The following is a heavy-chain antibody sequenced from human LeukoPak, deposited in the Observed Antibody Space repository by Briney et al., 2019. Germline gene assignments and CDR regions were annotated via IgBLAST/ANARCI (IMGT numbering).Heavy chain of an antibody. CDR1: EFNVSNNY. CDR2: ISGSGGTT. J-gene: IGHJ6*02. CDR3: AKVGSSMSFYYYYGLDV. Sequence: PGGSLRLSCVASEFNVSNNYMSWVRQAPGKGLEWVSAISGSGGTTNYADSVKGRFTISRDNSKNRLYLQMDSLRAEDTAVYYCAKVGSSMSFYYYYGLDVWGQGTTVTVSS. D-gene: IGHD6-13*01. V-gene: IGHV3-23*01.